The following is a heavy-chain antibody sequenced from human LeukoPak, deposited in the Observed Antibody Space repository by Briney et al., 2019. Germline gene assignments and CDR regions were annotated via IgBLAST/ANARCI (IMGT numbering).Heavy chain of an antibody. Sequence: GGSLRLSCAASGFAFSCYAMSWLRQPPGKGLEWVSTINANSGTTSYAASVRGRFTISRDNSKNTLYLQVNTLRADDTATYYCAKPVSGGLAVTADWFHPWVQGTLVVVSS. J-gene: IGHJ5*01. CDR3: AKPVSGGLAVTADWFHP. CDR2: INANSGTT. D-gene: IGHD6-19*01. CDR1: GFAFSCYA. V-gene: IGHV3-23*01.